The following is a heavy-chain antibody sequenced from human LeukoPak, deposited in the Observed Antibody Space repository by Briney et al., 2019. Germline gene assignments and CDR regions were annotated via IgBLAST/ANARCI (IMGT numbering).Heavy chain of an antibody. CDR1: GGSISSYY. Sequence: SETLYLTCTVSGGSISSYYWSWIRQPPGKGLEWIGFIFYSGTTNYNPSLKSRVTISVDTSKKQFSLKLSSVTAADTAVYYCARHVGFITMVRGVINNNWFDPWGQGTLVTVSS. D-gene: IGHD3-10*01. V-gene: IGHV4-59*08. CDR2: IFYSGTT. J-gene: IGHJ5*02. CDR3: ARHVGFITMVRGVINNNWFDP.